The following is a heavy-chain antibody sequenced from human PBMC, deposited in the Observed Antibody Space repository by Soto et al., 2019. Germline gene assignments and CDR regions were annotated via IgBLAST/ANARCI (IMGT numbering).Heavy chain of an antibody. Sequence: GGSLRLSCAASGFAFSSYSMNWVRQAPGKGLEWVSSISSSSSYIYYADSVKGRFTISRDNAKNSLYLQMNSLRAEDTAVYYCARDQDDDAFDSWGQGTLVTVSS. CDR1: GFAFSSYS. V-gene: IGHV3-21*01. J-gene: IGHJ3*01. CDR3: ARDQDDDAFDS. CDR2: ISSSSSYI.